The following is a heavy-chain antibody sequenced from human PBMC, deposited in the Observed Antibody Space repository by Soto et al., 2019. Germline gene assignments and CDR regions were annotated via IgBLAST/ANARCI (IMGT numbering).Heavy chain of an antibody. V-gene: IGHV1-46*01. Sequence: ASVPVSCKASGYTFTNYYMHWVRPAPGQGLEWMGIINPSGGSTSYAQKFQGRVNMTRGTSTSTVYMELSSLRSEDTAVYSCAIWFGEYQGFDYWGQGTLVTVSS. CDR2: INPSGGST. D-gene: IGHD3-10*01. J-gene: IGHJ4*02. CDR3: AIWFGEYQGFDY. CDR1: GYTFTNYY.